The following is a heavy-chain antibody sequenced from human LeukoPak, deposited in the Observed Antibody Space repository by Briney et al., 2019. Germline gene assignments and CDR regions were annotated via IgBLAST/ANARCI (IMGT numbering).Heavy chain of an antibody. CDR1: GGSISSYY. CDR2: IYYSGST. J-gene: IGHJ5*02. D-gene: IGHD6-13*01. Sequence: SETLSLTCTVSGGSISSYYWGWIRQPPGKGLEWIGYIYYSGSTNYNPSLRSRVTISVDTSKNQFSLKLSSVTAADTAVYYCARGEGQQLVRWFDPWGQGTLVTVSS. V-gene: IGHV4-59*08. CDR3: ARGEGQQLVRWFDP.